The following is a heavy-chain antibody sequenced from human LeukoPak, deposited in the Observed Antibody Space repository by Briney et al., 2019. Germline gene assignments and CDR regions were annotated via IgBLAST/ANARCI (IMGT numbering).Heavy chain of an antibody. J-gene: IGHJ5*02. D-gene: IGHD6-13*01. V-gene: IGHV1-69*05. CDR3: AGVWSSSWYGGFDP. CDR2: IIPIFGTA. CDR1: GYTFTSYG. Sequence: ASVKVSCKASGYTFTSYGISWVRQAPGQGLEWMGGIIPIFGTANYAQKFQGRVTITTDESTSTAYMELSSLRSEDTAVYHCAGVWSSSWYGGFDPWGQGTLVTVSS.